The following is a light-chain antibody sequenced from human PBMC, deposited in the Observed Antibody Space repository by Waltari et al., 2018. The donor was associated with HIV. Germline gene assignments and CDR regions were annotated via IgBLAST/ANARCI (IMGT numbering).Light chain of an antibody. CDR2: EDI. V-gene: IGLV3-10*01. J-gene: IGLJ3*02. CDR3: YSTESSGTHRV. Sequence: SYELTQPPSVSVSPGQTARITCSGDTLPKKYAHWCQQQSGQAPVLVIYEDIKRPSGLPERFSGSSSGTVAILTISGAQVEDEADYYCYSTESSGTHRVFGGGTKLTVL. CDR1: TLPKKY.